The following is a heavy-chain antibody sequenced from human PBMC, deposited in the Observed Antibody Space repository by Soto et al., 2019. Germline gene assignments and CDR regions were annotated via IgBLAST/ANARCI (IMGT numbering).Heavy chain of an antibody. Sequence: QVQLVESGGGVVQPGRSLRLSCAASGFTFSSYAMHWVRQAPGKGLEWVAVISYDGRNKYYADLVKGRFTISRDNSKNTLYLQMNSLRAEDTAVYYCARDYSSSWNYYYYGMDVWGQGTTVTV. J-gene: IGHJ6*02. V-gene: IGHV3-30-3*01. CDR2: ISYDGRNK. D-gene: IGHD6-13*01. CDR3: ARDYSSSWNYYYYGMDV. CDR1: GFTFSSYA.